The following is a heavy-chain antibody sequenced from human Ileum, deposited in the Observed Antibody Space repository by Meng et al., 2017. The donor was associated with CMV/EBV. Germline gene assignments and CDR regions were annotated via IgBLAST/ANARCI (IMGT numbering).Heavy chain of an antibody. Sequence: GGSLRLSCAASGFTFSDYYMSWIRQAPGKGLEWVSYISSSGSTIYYADSVKGRFTISRDNAKNSLYLQMNSLRAEDTAVYYCARLLVVRGVIITQTGYYYYGMDVWGQGTTVTVSS. D-gene: IGHD3-10*01. CDR2: ISSSGSTI. CDR1: GFTFSDYY. V-gene: IGHV3-11*01. J-gene: IGHJ6*02. CDR3: ARLLVVRGVIITQTGYYYYGMDV.